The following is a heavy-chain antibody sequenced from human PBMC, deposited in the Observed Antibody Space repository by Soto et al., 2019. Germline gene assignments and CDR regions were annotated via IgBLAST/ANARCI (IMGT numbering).Heavy chain of an antibody. V-gene: IGHV3-30*19. Sequence: QEQLVESGGGVVQPGGSLTLSCAASGFTFWNYGMHWVRQSPGKGLEWVAVTYYDGSSEYYAESVKGRFAISRDNAKNTLYLQMDSLRVEDTAMYHCARDGLMHGPDMDQWGQGILVTVSS. J-gene: IGHJ4*02. D-gene: IGHD3-16*01. CDR3: ARDGLMHGPDMDQ. CDR1: GFTFWNYG. CDR2: TYYDGSSE.